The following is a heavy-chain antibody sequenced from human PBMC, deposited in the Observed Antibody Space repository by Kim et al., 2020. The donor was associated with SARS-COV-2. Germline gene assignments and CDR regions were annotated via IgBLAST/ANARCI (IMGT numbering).Heavy chain of an antibody. J-gene: IGHJ1*01. D-gene: IGHD4-17*01. CDR3: ARDRNPTVTTSGWYFFH. CDR2: ISYDGSNK. CDR1: GFTFSRYA. V-gene: IGHV3-30-3*01. Sequence: LSLTCAASGFTFSRYAMHWVRQAPGKGLEWVAVISYDGSNKHYADSVKGRFTISRDNSKNTLYLQMNSLRAEDTAVYYCARDRNPTVTTSGWYFFHWGQGTLVTVSS.